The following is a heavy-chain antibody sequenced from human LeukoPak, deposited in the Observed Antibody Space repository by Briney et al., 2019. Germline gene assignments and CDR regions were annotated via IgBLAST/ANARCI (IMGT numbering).Heavy chain of an antibody. V-gene: IGHV4-34*01. J-gene: IGHJ4*02. Sequence: SETLSLTCAVYGGSFIDYYWTWIRQPPGKGLEWVGEISHSGSTSYNPSLKSRVTISLDTSKKQFSLNLSSVTAADTAVYYCARRPIFGTFNHWGQGTLVTVSS. CDR2: ISHSGST. D-gene: IGHD3-3*01. CDR1: GGSFIDYY. CDR3: ARRPIFGTFNH.